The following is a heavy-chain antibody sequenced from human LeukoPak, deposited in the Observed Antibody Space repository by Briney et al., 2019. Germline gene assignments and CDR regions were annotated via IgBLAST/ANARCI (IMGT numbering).Heavy chain of an antibody. D-gene: IGHD4-17*01. CDR1: GGSISSYY. J-gene: IGHJ4*02. Sequence: PSETLSLTCTVSGGSISSYYWSWIRQPPGKGLEWIGYIYYSGCTNYNPSLKSRVTISVDTSKNQFSLKLSSVTAADTAVYYCARAPDYGDYLDYWGQGTLVTVSS. V-gene: IGHV4-59*01. CDR2: IYYSGCT. CDR3: ARAPDYGDYLDY.